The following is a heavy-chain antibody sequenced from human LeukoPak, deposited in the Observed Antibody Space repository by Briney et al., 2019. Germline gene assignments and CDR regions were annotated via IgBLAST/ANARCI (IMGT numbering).Heavy chain of an antibody. CDR3: ARGYYDFWSGYFPLDP. CDR2: INHSGST. J-gene: IGHJ5*02. Sequence: GSLRLSCAASGLTFSRHWMTWVRQPPGKGLEWIGEINHSGSTNYNPSLKSRVTISVDTSKNQFSLKLSSVTAADTAVYYCARGYYDFWSGYFPLDPWGQGTLVTVSS. CDR1: GLTFSRHW. D-gene: IGHD3-3*01. V-gene: IGHV4-34*01.